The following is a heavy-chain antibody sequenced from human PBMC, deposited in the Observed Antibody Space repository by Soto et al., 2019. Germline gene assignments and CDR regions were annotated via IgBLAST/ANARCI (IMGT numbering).Heavy chain of an antibody. D-gene: IGHD5-12*01. CDR3: AKESAGNSGYVYYFDY. V-gene: IGHV3-23*01. Sequence: EVQLLESGGGLVQPGGSLRLSCAASGFTFSSYAMSWVRQAPGMGLEWVSAISGSGGSTYYADSVKGRFTISRDNSKNTLYLQMNSLRAEDTAVYYCAKESAGNSGYVYYFDYWGQGTLVTVSS. CDR2: ISGSGGST. J-gene: IGHJ4*02. CDR1: GFTFSSYA.